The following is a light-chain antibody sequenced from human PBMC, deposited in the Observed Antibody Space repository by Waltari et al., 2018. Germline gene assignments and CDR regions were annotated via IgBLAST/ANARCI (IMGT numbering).Light chain of an antibody. J-gene: IGLJ2*01. Sequence: QSALTQPASVSGSPGQSITISCTGTSSDVGSYNRVSWYQQPPGTAPKLMIYEVSHRPAGVSNRFSGSKSSNTASLTISGRQAEDEADYYCASYTSSSTYVFGGGTKLTVL. CDR2: EVS. V-gene: IGLV2-14*01. CDR3: ASYTSSSTYV. CDR1: SSDVGSYNR.